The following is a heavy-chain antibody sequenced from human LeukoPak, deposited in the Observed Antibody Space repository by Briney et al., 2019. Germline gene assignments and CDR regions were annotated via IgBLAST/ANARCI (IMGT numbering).Heavy chain of an antibody. J-gene: IGHJ5*02. CDR2: FYASGTT. V-gene: IGHV4-4*07. CDR3: ARTHCGGGSCDTFDP. Sequence: PSETLSLTCNVFGVSISNYFWSWLRQPAGKGLEWIGRFYASGTTYYNPSPRSRVTLSMDTSKNHFSLKLTSVTAADTAVYYCARTHCGGGSCDTFDPWGQGTLVTVSS. D-gene: IGHD2-21*01. CDR1: GVSISNYF.